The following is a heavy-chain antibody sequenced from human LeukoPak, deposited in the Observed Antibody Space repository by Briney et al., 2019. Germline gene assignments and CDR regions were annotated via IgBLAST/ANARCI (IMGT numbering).Heavy chain of an antibody. J-gene: IGHJ4*02. V-gene: IGHV3-23*01. D-gene: IGHD1-26*01. CDR2: ISGSGGST. Sequence: PGGSLRLSCAASGFTFSSYAMSWVRQAPGKGLEWVSAISGSGGSTYYADSVKGRFTISRDNSKNTLYLQMNSLRAEDTTVYYCAKHQKRELNEFRYFDYWGQGTLVTVSS. CDR1: GFTFSSYA. CDR3: AKHQKRELNEFRYFDY.